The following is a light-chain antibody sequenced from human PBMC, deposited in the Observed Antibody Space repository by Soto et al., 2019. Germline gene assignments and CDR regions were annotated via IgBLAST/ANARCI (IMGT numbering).Light chain of an antibody. CDR2: WAS. Sequence: DIVMTQSPDSLAVSLGERATINCKSSQNVLYSSNNKNFLAWYQQKPGQPPKLLIYWASTRDSGVSDRFSGSGSGTDFTLTISSLQAEDVAVYYCLQYYSTPQTFGQGTKVEIK. CDR1: QNVLYSSNNKNF. J-gene: IGKJ1*01. CDR3: LQYYSTPQT. V-gene: IGKV4-1*01.